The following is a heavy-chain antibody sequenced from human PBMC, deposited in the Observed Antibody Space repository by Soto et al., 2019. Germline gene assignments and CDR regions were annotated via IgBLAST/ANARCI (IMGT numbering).Heavy chain of an antibody. CDR1: GYTFTGYY. CDR3: ARYSSSLNQFDY. D-gene: IGHD6-13*01. CDR2: INPNSGGT. V-gene: IGHV1-2*02. Sequence: GASVKVSCKASGYTFTGYYMHWVRQVPGQGLEWMGWINPNSGGTNYAQKFQGRVTMTRDTSISTAYMELSRLRSDDTAVYYCARYSSSLNQFDYWGQGTLVTVSS. J-gene: IGHJ4*02.